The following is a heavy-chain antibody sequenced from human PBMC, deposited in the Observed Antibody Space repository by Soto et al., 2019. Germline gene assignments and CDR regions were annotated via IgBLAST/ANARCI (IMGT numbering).Heavy chain of an antibody. CDR2: IYYSGST. CDR3: ASASYYYDSSGYLPAEYFQH. D-gene: IGHD3-22*01. J-gene: IGHJ1*01. Sequence: PSETLSLTCTVSGGSISSSSYYWGWIRQPPGKGLEWIGSIYYSGSTYYNPSLKSRVTISVDTSKNQFSLKLSSVTAADTAVYYCASASYYYDSSGYLPAEYFQHWGQGTLVTVSS. V-gene: IGHV4-39*01. CDR1: GGSISSSSYY.